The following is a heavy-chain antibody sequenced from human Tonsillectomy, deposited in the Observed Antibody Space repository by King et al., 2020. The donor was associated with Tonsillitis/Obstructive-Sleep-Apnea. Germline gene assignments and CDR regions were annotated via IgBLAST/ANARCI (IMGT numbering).Heavy chain of an antibody. CDR1: GGSISSYY. CDR3: ARDSSQARPASFDY. Sequence: QLQESGPGLVKPSETLSLTCTVSGGSISSYYWSWIRQPPGKGLEWIGFIYYSGSSNYNPSLKSRVTISIDTSKKQFSLKLTSVTAADTALYYCARDSSQARPASFDYWGQGTLVTVSS. D-gene: IGHD2-2*01. V-gene: IGHV4-59*01. CDR2: IYYSGSS. J-gene: IGHJ4*02.